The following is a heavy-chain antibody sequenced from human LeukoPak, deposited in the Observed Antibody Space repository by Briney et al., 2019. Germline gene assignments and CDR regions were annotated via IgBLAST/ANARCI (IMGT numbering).Heavy chain of an antibody. D-gene: IGHD4-23*01. V-gene: IGHV1-8*01. CDR1: GYTFTSYD. CDR2: MNPNSGNT. J-gene: IGHJ6*03. Sequence: ASVKVSCKASGYTFTSYDINWVRQANGQGLEWMGWMNPNSGNTGYAQKFQGRVTMTRNTSISTAYMELSSLRSEDTAVYYCARIRGNSATYYYYYYYMDVWGKGTTVTISS. CDR3: ARIRGNSATYYYYYYYMDV.